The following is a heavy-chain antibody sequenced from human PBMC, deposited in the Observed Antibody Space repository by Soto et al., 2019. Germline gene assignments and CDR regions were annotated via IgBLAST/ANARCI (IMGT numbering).Heavy chain of an antibody. Sequence: PSETLSLTCTVSGVSISSGGYYWSWIRKHPGKGLEWIGYIYYSGSTYYNPSLKSRVAISVDTSKNQFSLKLSSVTAADTAVYYCARGGVGYDSSGYYQFPFDYWGQGTLVTVS. J-gene: IGHJ4*02. CDR2: IYYSGST. V-gene: IGHV4-31*03. CDR3: ARGGVGYDSSGYYQFPFDY. D-gene: IGHD3-22*01. CDR1: GVSISSGGYY.